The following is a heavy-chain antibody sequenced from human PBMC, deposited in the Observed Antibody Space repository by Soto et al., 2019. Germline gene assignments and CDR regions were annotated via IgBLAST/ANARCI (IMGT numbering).Heavy chain of an antibody. CDR3: ARVKKAACFGGDCSNTLDY. J-gene: IGHJ4*02. Sequence: PGGSLRLSCAASGFTFSSYSMNWVRQAPGKGLEWVSSISSSSSYIYYADSVKGRFTISRDNAKNSLYLQMNSLRAEDTAVYYCARVKKAACFGGDCSNTLDYWGQGTLVTVSS. CDR1: GFTFSSYS. CDR2: ISSSSSYI. V-gene: IGHV3-21*01. D-gene: IGHD2-21*01.